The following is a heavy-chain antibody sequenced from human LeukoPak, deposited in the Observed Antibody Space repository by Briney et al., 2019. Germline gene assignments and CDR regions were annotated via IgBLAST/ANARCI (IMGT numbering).Heavy chain of an antibody. CDR1: GYSISSGYY. CDR2: IYHSGSA. V-gene: IGHV4-38-2*02. Sequence: PSETLSLTCTVSGYSISSGYYWGWIRQPPGKGLEWIGSIYHSGSAFYNPSLKSRVTISVDTSKNQFSLELSSVTAADTAVYYCARAVDWGQGTLVTVSS. CDR3: ARAVD. D-gene: IGHD2-15*01. J-gene: IGHJ4*02.